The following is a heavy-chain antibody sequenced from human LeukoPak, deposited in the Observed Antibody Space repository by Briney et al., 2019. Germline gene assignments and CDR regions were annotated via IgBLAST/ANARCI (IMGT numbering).Heavy chain of an antibody. Sequence: GGSLRLSCAASGFTFSSYAMSWVRQAPGKGLEWVSAISGSGGSTYYADSVKGRFTISRDNSKNTVYLQMNSLRAEDTAVYYCARGTMFPYYFDYWGQGTLVTVSS. D-gene: IGHD3-10*02. CDR1: GFTFSSYA. CDR2: ISGSGGST. CDR3: ARGTMFPYYFDY. J-gene: IGHJ4*02. V-gene: IGHV3-23*01.